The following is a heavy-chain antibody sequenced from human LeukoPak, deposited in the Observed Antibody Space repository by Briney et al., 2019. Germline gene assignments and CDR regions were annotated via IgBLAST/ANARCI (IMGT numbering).Heavy chain of an antibody. CDR1: GGSISSYY. V-gene: IGHV4-4*07. CDR2: MHTSGST. Sequence: PSETLSLTCTVSGGSISSYYWRWIRQPAGKGLEWIGRMHTSGSTNYNPSLKSRVTMSVDTSKNQFSLKLSSVTAADTAVYYCARDQWGYYDSSGYYYFDYWGQGTLVTVSS. D-gene: IGHD3-22*01. J-gene: IGHJ4*02. CDR3: ARDQWGYYDSSGYYYFDY.